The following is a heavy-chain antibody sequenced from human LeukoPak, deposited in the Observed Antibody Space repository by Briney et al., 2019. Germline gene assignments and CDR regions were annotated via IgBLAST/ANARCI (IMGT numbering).Heavy chain of an antibody. CDR1: GGSISSGGYY. CDR2: IYYSGST. D-gene: IGHD4-17*01. CDR3: ARGVATVTTLYYYGMDV. J-gene: IGHJ6*02. V-gene: IGHV4-31*03. Sequence: SQTLSLTCTVSGGSISSGGYYWSWIRQHPGKGLEWIGYIYYSGSTYYNPSLKSRVTISVDTPKNQFSLKLSSVTAADTAVYYCARGVATVTTLYYYGMDVWGQGTTVTVSS.